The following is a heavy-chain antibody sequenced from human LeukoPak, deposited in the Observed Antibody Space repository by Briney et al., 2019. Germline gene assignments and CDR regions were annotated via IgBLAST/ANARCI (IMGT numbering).Heavy chain of an antibody. D-gene: IGHD6-6*01. CDR3: ARGQIRLDY. CDR2: INHSGST. Sequence: SETLSLTCAVYGGSFSGYYWSWIRQPAGQGLEWIGEINHSGSTNYNPSLKSRLTISVDTSKNQFSLKLSSVTAADRAVYYCARGQIRLDYWGQGTLVTVSS. J-gene: IGHJ4*02. V-gene: IGHV4-34*01. CDR1: GGSFSGYY.